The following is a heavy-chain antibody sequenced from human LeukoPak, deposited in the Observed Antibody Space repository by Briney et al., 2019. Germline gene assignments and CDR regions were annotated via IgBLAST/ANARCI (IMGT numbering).Heavy chain of an antibody. V-gene: IGHV1-69*05. CDR2: IIPIFGTA. Sequence: SVKVSCKASGGTFSSYAISWVRQAPGQGLEWMGRIIPIFGTANYAQKFQGRVTITTDESTSTAYMELSSLRSEDTAVYYCAKEGVNQRCSSGTCSGTDYWGQGTLVTVSS. J-gene: IGHJ4*02. CDR3: AKEGVNQRCSSGTCSGTDY. CDR1: GGTFSSYA. D-gene: IGHD2-15*01.